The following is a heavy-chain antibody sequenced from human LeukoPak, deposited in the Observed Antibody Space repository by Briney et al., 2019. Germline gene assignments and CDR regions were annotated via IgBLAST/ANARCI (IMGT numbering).Heavy chain of an antibody. CDR2: INSDGSTI. V-gene: IGHV3-74*01. CDR3: TRAVAGGYDY. D-gene: IGHD6-19*01. Sequence: GGSLRLSCVASGFTISNHWMHWVRQAPGKGLVWVSRINSDGSTISYADSVKGRFTISRDTAENTLYLQMNSLTTEDTAIYYCTRAVAGGYDYWGQGTLVTVS. J-gene: IGHJ4*02. CDR1: GFTISNHW.